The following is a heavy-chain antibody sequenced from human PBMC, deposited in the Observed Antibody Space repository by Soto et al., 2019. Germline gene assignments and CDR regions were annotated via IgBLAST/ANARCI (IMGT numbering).Heavy chain of an antibody. D-gene: IGHD2-21*02. CDR2: IDDGNIA. CDR1: GFNFRTYA. J-gene: IGHJ4*02. V-gene: IGHV3-23*05. Sequence: EVRLLESGGGSAQPGGSLRLSCAASGFNFRTYAMYWVRQAPGKGLEWGSAIDDGNIAYYADSVKGRFIISRDNSRNTLYLHMDGLRVEDTAIYFCTKRPLCVGDCWYFDDWGQGILVTVSS. CDR3: TKRPLCVGDCWYFDD.